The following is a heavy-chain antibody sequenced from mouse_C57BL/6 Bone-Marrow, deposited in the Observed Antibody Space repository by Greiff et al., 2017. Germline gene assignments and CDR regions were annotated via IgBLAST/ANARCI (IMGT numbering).Heavy chain of an antibody. CDR3: ARAYYYGSWFAY. D-gene: IGHD1-1*01. Sequence: EVKLMESGGDLVKPGGSLKLSCAASGFTFSSYGMSWVRQTPDKRLEWVATISSGGSYTYYPDSVKGRFTISRDNAKNTLYPQMSSLKSEDTAMYYCARAYYYGSWFAYWGQGTLVTVSA. CDR1: GFTFSSYG. CDR2: ISSGGSYT. V-gene: IGHV5-6*01. J-gene: IGHJ3*01.